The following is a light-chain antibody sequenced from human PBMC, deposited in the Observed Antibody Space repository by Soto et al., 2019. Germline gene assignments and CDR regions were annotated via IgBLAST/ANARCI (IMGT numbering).Light chain of an antibody. V-gene: IGKV1-39*01. CDR1: QSISSH. CDR2: AAS. CDR3: QQSFITPRT. Sequence: DIQMTHSPSSLSASVGDRVTVTCRASQSISSHLNWYQQKPGKAPKLLIYAASSLESGVPSRFSGSGSGTDFTLTISGLQPEDLATYYCQQSFITPRTFGQGTKVEIK. J-gene: IGKJ1*01.